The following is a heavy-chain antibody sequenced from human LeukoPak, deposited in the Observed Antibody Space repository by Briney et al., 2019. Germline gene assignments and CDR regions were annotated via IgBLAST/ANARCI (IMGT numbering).Heavy chain of an antibody. Sequence: PGGSLRLSCAASGFTVASYGMHWVRQAPGKGLEWVAFIWYDGSNKYYADSVKGRFTISRDNSKNTLYLQMNSLRAEDTAVYYCAKGGYYDFWSGYYLGDYWGQGTLVTVSS. D-gene: IGHD3-3*01. CDR1: GFTVASYG. J-gene: IGHJ4*02. CDR2: IWYDGSNK. V-gene: IGHV3-30*02. CDR3: AKGGYYDFWSGYYLGDY.